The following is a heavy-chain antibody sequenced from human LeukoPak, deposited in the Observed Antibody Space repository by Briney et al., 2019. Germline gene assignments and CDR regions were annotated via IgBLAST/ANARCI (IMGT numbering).Heavy chain of an antibody. Sequence: ASVKVSCKASGGTFSSYAISWVRQATGQGLEWMGWMNPNSGNTGYAQKFQGRVTMTRNTSISTAYMELSSLRSEDTAVYYCARVRGYYGMDVWGQGTTVTVSS. CDR2: MNPNSGNT. V-gene: IGHV1-8*02. CDR1: GGTFSSYA. J-gene: IGHJ6*02. CDR3: ARVRGYYGMDV. D-gene: IGHD3-10*01.